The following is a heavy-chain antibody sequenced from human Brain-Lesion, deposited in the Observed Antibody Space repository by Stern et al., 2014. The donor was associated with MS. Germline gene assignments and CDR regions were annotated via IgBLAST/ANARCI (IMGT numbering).Heavy chain of an antibody. CDR1: GFTFSTYW. CDR3: ARAHVDTWDWFDP. D-gene: IGHD5-18*01. V-gene: IGHV3-74*02. Sequence: EEQLVESGGDLVQPGGSLRLSCTASGFTFSTYWMHWVRQAPGKGLVWVSRINGDGSRTSYADSVKGRFPISRDNAKNTLYVQMNSLRVEDTAVYYCARAHVDTWDWFDPWGQGTLVTVSS. J-gene: IGHJ5*02. CDR2: INGDGSRT.